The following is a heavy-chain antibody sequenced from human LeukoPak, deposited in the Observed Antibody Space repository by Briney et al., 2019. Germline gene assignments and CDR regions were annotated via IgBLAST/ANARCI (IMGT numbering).Heavy chain of an antibody. J-gene: IGHJ3*02. D-gene: IGHD3-10*01. V-gene: IGHV3-7*01. Sequence: GGSLRLSCAASGFTFSTYWTTWVRQAPGKGLEWVANIKQDGGEEHYVDPVKGRFTISRDNARNSLYLQMNSLRTEDTAVYFCARLNYYANKGPDAFDIWGQGTTVTVSS. CDR1: GFTFSTYW. CDR2: IKQDGGEE. CDR3: ARLNYYANKGPDAFDI.